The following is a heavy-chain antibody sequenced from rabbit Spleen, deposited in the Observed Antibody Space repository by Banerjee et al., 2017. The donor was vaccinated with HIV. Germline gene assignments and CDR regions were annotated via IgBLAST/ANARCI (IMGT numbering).Heavy chain of an antibody. CDR2: INAVTGKA. V-gene: IGHV1S45*01. CDR1: GFSFSNKAV. D-gene: IGHD5-1*01. Sequence: QQQLVESGGGLVQPEGSLTLTCKASGFSFSNKAVMCWVRQAPGKGLEWIACINAVTGKAVYASWAKGRFTCSKTSSTTVTLQMASLTVADTATYFCARAGEGGDGYLNLWGQGTLVTVS. CDR3: ARAGEGGDGYLNL. J-gene: IGHJ4*01.